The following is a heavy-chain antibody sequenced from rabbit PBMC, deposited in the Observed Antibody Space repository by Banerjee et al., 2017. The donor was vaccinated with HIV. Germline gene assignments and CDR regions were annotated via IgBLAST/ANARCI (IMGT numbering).Heavy chain of an antibody. J-gene: IGHJ4*01. CDR1: EFDVTNYH. CDR3: ARGGIYAGATHAYYFNL. V-gene: IGHV1S7*01. D-gene: IGHD4-2*01. CDR2: IDPVFDTT. Sequence: QSLEESGGDLVQPGGSLKLSCKGSEFDVTNYHMIWVRQAPGKGLEWIGYIDPVFDTTYYASWVNGRFTISSHNAQNTLYLQLNSLTAADTATYFCARGGIYAGATHAYYFNLWGPGTLV.